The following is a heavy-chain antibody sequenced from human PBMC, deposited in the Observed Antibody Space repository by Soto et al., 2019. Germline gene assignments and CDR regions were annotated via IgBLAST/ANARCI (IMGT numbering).Heavy chain of an antibody. D-gene: IGHD6-6*01. CDR3: ARSIRSRIAARLKGFWFDP. Sequence: ASVKVSCKASGYTFTSYDINWVRRATGQGLEWMGWMNPNSGNTGYAQKFQGRVTMTRNTSISTAYMELSSLRSEDTAVYYCARSIRSRIAARLKGFWFDPWGQGTLVTVSS. V-gene: IGHV1-8*01. CDR1: GYTFTSYD. CDR2: MNPNSGNT. J-gene: IGHJ5*02.